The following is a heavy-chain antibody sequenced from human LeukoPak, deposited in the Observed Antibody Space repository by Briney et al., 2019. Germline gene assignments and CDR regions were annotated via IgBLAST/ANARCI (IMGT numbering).Heavy chain of an antibody. J-gene: IGHJ2*01. D-gene: IGHD2-15*01. Sequence: GESLQISCKGSGYSFTSYRIAWVRQLPGEGLEWMGIIYPGDSDTRYSPSFQGQVTISADKSISPAYLQWSSLKASDTAMYYCARPYCSAGSCHGNWHFDLWGRGTLVTVSS. CDR1: GYSFTSYR. V-gene: IGHV5-51*01. CDR2: IYPGDSDT. CDR3: ARPYCSAGSCHGNWHFDL.